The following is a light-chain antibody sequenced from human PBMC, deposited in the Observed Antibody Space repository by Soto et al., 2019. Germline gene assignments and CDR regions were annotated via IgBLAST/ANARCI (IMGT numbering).Light chain of an antibody. CDR2: DAS. CDR1: QNIVTN. V-gene: IGKV3-15*01. CDR3: QQYNSRPPRLT. Sequence: IVMTQSPVSLFVSPGERATLSCRASQNIVTNLAWYQQKPGQAPRLVIYDASTGATDIPARFSGSGFGTEFMLTISSLQSADFAVYYCQQYNSRPPRLTFGGGTKVDI. J-gene: IGKJ4*01.